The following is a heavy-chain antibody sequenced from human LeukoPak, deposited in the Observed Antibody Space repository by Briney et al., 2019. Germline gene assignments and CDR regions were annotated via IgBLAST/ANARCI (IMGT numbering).Heavy chain of an antibody. J-gene: IGHJ6*03. CDR1: GFTFSSYS. D-gene: IGHD2-2*01. CDR2: ISSSSSYI. V-gene: IGHV3-21*01. CDR3: AGNVPAVVDYYYYYMDV. Sequence: GGSLRLSCAASGFTFSSYSTNWVRQAPGKGLEWVSSISSSSSYIYYADSVKGRFTISRDNAKNSLYLQMNSLRAEDTAVYYCAGNVPAVVDYYYYYMDVWGKGTVVAVSS.